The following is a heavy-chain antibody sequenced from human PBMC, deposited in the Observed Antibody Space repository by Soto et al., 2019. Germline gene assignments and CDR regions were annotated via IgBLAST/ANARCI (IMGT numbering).Heavy chain of an antibody. V-gene: IGHV4-39*01. CDR3: VRSYCTNGVCYFGVDY. Sequence: SETLSLTCTVSGGSISSSSYYWGWIRQPPGKGLEWIGSIYYSGSTYYNPSLKSRVTISVDTSKNQFSLKLSSVTAADTAVYYCVRSYCTNGVCYFGVDYWGQGTLVTVSS. CDR2: IYYSGST. CDR1: GGSISSSSYY. D-gene: IGHD2-8*01. J-gene: IGHJ4*02.